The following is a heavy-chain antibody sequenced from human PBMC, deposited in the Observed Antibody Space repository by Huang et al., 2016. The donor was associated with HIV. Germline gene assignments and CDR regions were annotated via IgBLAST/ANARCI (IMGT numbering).Heavy chain of an antibody. J-gene: IGHJ3*02. D-gene: IGHD5-12*01. Sequence: QVQLQESGPGLVKPSETLSLTCTVSGGSISSYYWSWIRQPPGKGLECIGYIYYSGSTNYNPSLKSRVTISVDTSNTQFSLKLRSVTAADTAVYYCARGPSPWLQEAFDIWGQGTMVTVSS. V-gene: IGHV4-59*01. CDR1: GGSISSYY. CDR2: IYYSGST. CDR3: ARGPSPWLQEAFDI.